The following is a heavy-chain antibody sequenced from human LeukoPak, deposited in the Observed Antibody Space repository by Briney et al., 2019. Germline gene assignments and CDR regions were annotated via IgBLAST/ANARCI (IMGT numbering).Heavy chain of an antibody. CDR1: GGSISSYY. J-gene: IGHJ4*02. CDR3: ARGGRDGYTLYPLDY. Sequence: SETLSLTCTISGGSISSYYWSWIRRPPGKGVEWSGYIYYSGSTNYNPSLKSRVTISVDTSKNQLSLKLRSVTAADTAVYYCARGGRDGYTLYPLDYWGQGTLVTVSS. D-gene: IGHD5-24*01. V-gene: IGHV4-59*08. CDR2: IYYSGST.